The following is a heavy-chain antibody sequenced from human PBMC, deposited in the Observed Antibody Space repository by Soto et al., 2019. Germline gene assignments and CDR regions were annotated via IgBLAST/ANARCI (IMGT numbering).Heavy chain of an antibody. CDR2: ISAYNGNT. D-gene: IGHD3-22*01. CDR3: ARDQDYYASSGYYVK. J-gene: IGHJ4*02. Sequence: QVRLVQSGAEVRKPGASVKVSCKTSGYTFTSYGISWVRQAPGQGLEWMGWISAYNGNTNYAQKLQGRVTMTTDTSTSTAYLELRSLRSDDTAVYYCARDQDYYASSGYYVKWGQGTLVTVSS. CDR1: GYTFTSYG. V-gene: IGHV1-18*04.